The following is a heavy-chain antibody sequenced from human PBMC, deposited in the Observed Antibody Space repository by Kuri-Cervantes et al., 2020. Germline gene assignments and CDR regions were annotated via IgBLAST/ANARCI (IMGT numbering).Heavy chain of an antibody. CDR3: ANDPGYSSGWFGYYYYYYMDV. V-gene: IGHV3-23*01. J-gene: IGHJ6*03. Sequence: GEALKISCAASGFTFSSYAMGWVRQAPGKGLEWVSAISGSGGSTYYADSVKGRFTISRDNSKNTLYLQMNSRRAEDTTVYYCANDPGYSSGWFGYYYYYYMDVWGKGTTVTVSS. CDR1: GFTFSSYA. D-gene: IGHD6-19*01. CDR2: ISGSGGST.